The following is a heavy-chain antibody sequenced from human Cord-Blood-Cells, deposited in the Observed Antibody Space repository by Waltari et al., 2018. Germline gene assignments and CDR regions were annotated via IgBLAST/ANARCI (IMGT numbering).Heavy chain of an antibody. CDR2: ISYDGSNK. CDR1: GFTFSSYG. CDR3: AKDFSYSSSFDY. Sequence: QVQLVESGGGVVQPGRSLRLSCAASGFTFSSYGMHWVRQAPGKGLEWVAVISYDGSNKDYADSVKGRFTISRDNSKNTLYLQMNSLRAEDTAVYYCAKDFSYSSSFDYWGQGTLVTVSS. J-gene: IGHJ4*02. V-gene: IGHV3-30*18. D-gene: IGHD6-6*01.